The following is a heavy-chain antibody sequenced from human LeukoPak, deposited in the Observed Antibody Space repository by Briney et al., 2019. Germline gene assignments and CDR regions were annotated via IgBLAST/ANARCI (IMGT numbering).Heavy chain of an antibody. CDR1: GYTFTSYY. Sequence: ASVKVSCKASGYTFTSYYMHWVRQAPGQGLEWMGIINPSGGSTSYAQKFQGRVTMTEDTSTDTAYMELSSLRSEDTAVYYCATGPYSSSWSFHYYYMDVWGKGTTVTVSS. CDR3: ATGPYSSSWSFHYYYMDV. D-gene: IGHD6-13*01. J-gene: IGHJ6*03. V-gene: IGHV1-46*01. CDR2: INPSGGST.